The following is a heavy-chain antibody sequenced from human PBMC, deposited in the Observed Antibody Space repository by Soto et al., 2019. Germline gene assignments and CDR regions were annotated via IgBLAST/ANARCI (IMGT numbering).Heavy chain of an antibody. Sequence: EVQLVESGGGSVQPGGSLRLSCAASGFTFSTYWMSWVRQAPGKGLEWVANIKQDGSGKYYVDSVKGRFTISRDNAKNSLYLQMNSLRAEDTAVYYCARDLGATVRGSDYWGQGTLVTVTS. CDR1: GFTFSTYW. V-gene: IGHV3-7*01. CDR2: IKQDGSGK. D-gene: IGHD3-10*01. J-gene: IGHJ4*02. CDR3: ARDLGATVRGSDY.